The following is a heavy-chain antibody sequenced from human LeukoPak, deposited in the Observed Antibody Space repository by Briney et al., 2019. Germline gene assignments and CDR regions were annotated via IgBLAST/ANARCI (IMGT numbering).Heavy chain of an antibody. CDR1: GGSISSYY. D-gene: IGHD4-17*01. Sequence: SETLSLTCTVSGGSISSYYWSWIRQPPGKGLEWIGYIYYSGSTNYNPSLKSRVTISVDTSKNQFSLKLSSVTAADTAVYYCARVPGDYGLDYWGQGNLVTVSS. CDR3: ARVPGDYGLDY. CDR2: IYYSGST. V-gene: IGHV4-59*01. J-gene: IGHJ4*02.